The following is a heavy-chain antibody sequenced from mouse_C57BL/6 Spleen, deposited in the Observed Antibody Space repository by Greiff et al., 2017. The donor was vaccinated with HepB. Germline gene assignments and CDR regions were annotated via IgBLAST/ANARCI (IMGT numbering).Heavy chain of an antibody. CDR1: GYTFTSYW. CDR3: ARWRMGYYGSSYYAMDY. Sequence: QVQLKQPGAELVKPGASVKLSCKASGYTFTSYWMQWVKQRPGQGLEWIGEIDPSDSYTNYNQKFKGKATLTVDTSSSTAYMQLSSLTSEDSAVYYCARWRMGYYGSSYYAMDYWGQGTSVTVSS. D-gene: IGHD1-1*01. CDR2: IDPSDSYT. J-gene: IGHJ4*01. V-gene: IGHV1-50*01.